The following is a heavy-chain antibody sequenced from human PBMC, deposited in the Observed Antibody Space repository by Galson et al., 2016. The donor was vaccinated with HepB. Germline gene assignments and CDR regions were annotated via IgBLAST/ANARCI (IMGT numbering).Heavy chain of an antibody. J-gene: IGHJ4*02. CDR2: VLYDGSNK. D-gene: IGHD6-19*01. CDR1: GFTFSSYS. CDR3: GREGKNGWYTVD. Sequence: SLRLSCAASGFTFSSYSMHWVRQSPGKGLEWVAAVLYDGSNKYYSDSLKGRFIISRDTSKNTVYLQMNSLGGDDPAVYSCGREGKNGWYTVDWGQGTPVTVSS. V-gene: IGHV3-33*01.